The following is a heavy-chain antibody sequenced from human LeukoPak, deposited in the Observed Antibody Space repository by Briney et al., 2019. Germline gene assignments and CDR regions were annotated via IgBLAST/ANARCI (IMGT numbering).Heavy chain of an antibody. CDR1: GFTFSSYE. J-gene: IGHJ6*02. D-gene: IGHD6-13*01. V-gene: IGHV3-48*03. Sequence: PGGSLRLSCAASGFTFSSYEMNWVRQAPGKGLEWVSYISSSGSTIYYADSVKGRFTISRDNAKNSLYLQMNSLRAEDTAVYYCARDSADSSTAFYYYYGMDVWGQGTTVTVSS. CDR2: ISSSGSTI. CDR3: ARDSADSSTAFYYYYGMDV.